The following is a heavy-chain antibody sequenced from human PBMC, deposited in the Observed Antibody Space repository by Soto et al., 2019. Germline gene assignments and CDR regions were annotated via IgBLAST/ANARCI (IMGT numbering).Heavy chain of an antibody. D-gene: IGHD2-21*01. CDR1: GNSISTYY. CDR2: IYYSGST. V-gene: IGHV4-59*01. CDR3: ARGRTLCGADV. Sequence: SETLSLTCTVSGNSISTYYWGWIRQPPGRGLEWIGYIYYSGSTNYNPSLKSRATLSVDTSKNQFSLKLRSVTAADTAVYYCARGRTLCGADVCGPGTTVSVSS. J-gene: IGHJ6*02.